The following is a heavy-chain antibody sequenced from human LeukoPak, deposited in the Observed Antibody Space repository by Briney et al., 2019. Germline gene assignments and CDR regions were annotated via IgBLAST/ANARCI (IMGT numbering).Heavy chain of an antibody. CDR1: GYTFTSYG. V-gene: IGHV1-18*04. Sequence: ASVKVSCKASGYTFTSYGISWVRQAPGQGLEWMGWISAYNGNTNYAQKLQGRVTMTTDTSTSTVYMELRSLRSDDTAVYYCARDRPRPYYYYGMDVWGKGTTVTVSS. CDR2: ISAYNGNT. CDR3: ARDRPRPYYYYGMDV. J-gene: IGHJ6*04.